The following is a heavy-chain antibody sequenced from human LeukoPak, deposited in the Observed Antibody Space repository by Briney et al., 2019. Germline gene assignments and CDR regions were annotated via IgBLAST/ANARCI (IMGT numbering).Heavy chain of an antibody. Sequence: GASVKVSCKASGYTFTDYYIHWVRQAPGQGLEWMGWINPNSGGTNYAQKFQGRVTMTRDTSISTNYIELSSLRSDDTAVYYCARSREISRWYFDDWGQGTLVTVSS. V-gene: IGHV1-2*02. D-gene: IGHD6-13*01. CDR2: INPNSGGT. J-gene: IGHJ4*02. CDR1: GYTFTDYY. CDR3: ARSREISRWYFDD.